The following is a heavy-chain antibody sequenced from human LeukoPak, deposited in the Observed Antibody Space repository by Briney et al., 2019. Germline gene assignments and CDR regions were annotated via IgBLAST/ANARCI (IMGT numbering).Heavy chain of an antibody. CDR1: GFSFDDHA. J-gene: IGHJ4*02. D-gene: IGHD6-19*01. CDR2: ITYNSYSK. CDR3: VKGGSGWI. V-gene: IGHV3-9*01. Sequence: GGSLRLSCAASGFSFDDHAMHWVRHAPGKGPEWVSGITYNSYSKGYADSVKGRFTISRDNAKNTVYLEMNGLRAEDTALYYCVKGGSGWIWGQGTLVTVSS.